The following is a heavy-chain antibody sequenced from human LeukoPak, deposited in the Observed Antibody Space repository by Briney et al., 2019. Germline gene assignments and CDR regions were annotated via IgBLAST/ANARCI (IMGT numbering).Heavy chain of an antibody. D-gene: IGHD3-10*01. CDR2: INAGNGNT. Sequence: EASVKVSCKASGYTFTSYAMHWVRQAPGQRLEWMGWINAGNGNTKYSQKFQGRVTITRDTSASTAYMELSSLRSEDTAVYYCARSRRELPVNWFDPWGQGTLVTVSP. CDR3: ARSRRELPVNWFDP. CDR1: GYTFTSYA. J-gene: IGHJ5*02. V-gene: IGHV1-3*01.